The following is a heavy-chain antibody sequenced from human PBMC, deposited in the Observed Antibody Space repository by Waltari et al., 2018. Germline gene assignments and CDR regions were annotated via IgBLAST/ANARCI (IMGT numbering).Heavy chain of an antibody. Sequence: QITLKESGPTLVKPTQTLTLTCTFSGFSLSTSGVGVGWIRQPPGKALEWLALIYWADDKRCSPSLKSRLTITKDTSKNQVVLTMTNMDPVDTATYYCAHSSFYDFWSGYSWYFDYWGQGTLVTVSS. D-gene: IGHD3-3*01. J-gene: IGHJ4*02. CDR2: IYWADDK. CDR3: AHSSFYDFWSGYSWYFDY. CDR1: GFSLSTSGVG. V-gene: IGHV2-5*02.